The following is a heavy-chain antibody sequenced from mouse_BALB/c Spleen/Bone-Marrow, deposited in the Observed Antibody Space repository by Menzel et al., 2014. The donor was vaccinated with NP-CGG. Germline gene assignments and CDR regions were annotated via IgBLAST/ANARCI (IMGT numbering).Heavy chain of an antibody. J-gene: IGHJ2*01. V-gene: IGHV5-9-3*01. Sequence: EVQPVASAGGLVKPGGSLKPSCVAYGFTISSYVMSWVRHTPGKRQEWAGTSSSGGSYTYYPYVMKGRFTISRDNAKNTLYLQSSRRRAEYTAMYYFARQGVLRPYFDDWGQGATLTVSS. CDR2: SSSGGSYT. D-gene: IGHD1-1*01. CDR1: GFTISSYV. CDR3: ARQGVLRPYFDD.